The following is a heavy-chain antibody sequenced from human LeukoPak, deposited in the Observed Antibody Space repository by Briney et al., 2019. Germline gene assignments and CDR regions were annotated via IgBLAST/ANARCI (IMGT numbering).Heavy chain of an antibody. CDR3: TTDVEEAAGVMFDY. Sequence: GGSLRLSCAASGFTFSNAWMSWVRQVPGRGLGWVGRIKSKTDGGTTDYAAPVKGRFTISRDDSKNTLYLQMNSLKTEDIAVYYCTTDVEEAAGVMFDYWGQGTLVTVSS. CDR2: IKSKTDGGTT. J-gene: IGHJ4*02. D-gene: IGHD6-13*01. CDR1: GFTFSNAW. V-gene: IGHV3-15*01.